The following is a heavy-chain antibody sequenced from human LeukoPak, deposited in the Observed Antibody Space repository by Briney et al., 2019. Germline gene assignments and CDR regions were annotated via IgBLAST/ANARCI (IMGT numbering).Heavy chain of an antibody. Sequence: GASVKVSCKASGYTFTSYYMHWVRQAPGQGLEWMGIINPSGGSTSYAQKFQGRVTMTRDMSTSTVYMELSSLRSEDTAVYYCARAYGAVAGTRNYYYYYMDVWGKGTTVTVSS. V-gene: IGHV1-46*01. CDR3: ARAYGAVAGTRNYYYYYMDV. D-gene: IGHD6-19*01. J-gene: IGHJ6*03. CDR2: INPSGGST. CDR1: GYTFTSYY.